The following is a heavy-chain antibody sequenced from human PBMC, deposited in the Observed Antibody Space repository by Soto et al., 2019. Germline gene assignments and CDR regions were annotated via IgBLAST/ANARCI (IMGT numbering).Heavy chain of an antibody. CDR3: SRGVGDLSDAFDI. J-gene: IGHJ3*02. CDR2: INSDGSST. V-gene: IGHV3-74*01. Sequence: GGSLRLSCAASGFTFRSYWMHWVRQAPGKGLVWVSRINSDGSSTNYADSVKGRFTISRDNAKNTLYLQMNSLRAEDTAVYYCSRGVGDLSDAFDIWGQGTMVTVSS. CDR1: GFTFRSYW.